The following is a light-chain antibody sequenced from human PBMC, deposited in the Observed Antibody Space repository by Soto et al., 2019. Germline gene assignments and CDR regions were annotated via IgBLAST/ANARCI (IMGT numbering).Light chain of an antibody. CDR2: TAS. CDR3: LQSDTFPYT. V-gene: IGKV1D-12*01. J-gene: IGKJ2*01. Sequence: DIKMTQSPSSVSASVGDRVTISCRASQDIDRWLAWFQHKPGKAPKLLISTASSLQSGVPSRFSGSGSGTDFTLTIASLQFEDCATYYCLQSDTFPYTFGLGTKLEIK. CDR1: QDIDRW.